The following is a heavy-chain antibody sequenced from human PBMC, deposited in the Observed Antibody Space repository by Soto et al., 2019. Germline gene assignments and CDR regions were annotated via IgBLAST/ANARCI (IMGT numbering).Heavy chain of an antibody. J-gene: IGHJ4*02. CDR2: ISAYNGNT. Sequence: ASVKVSFTASGYTFTSYGIGWVRQAPGQGLEWMGWISAYNGNTNYAQKLQGRVTMTTDTSTSTAYMELRSLRSDDTAVYYCARDNRQTYYYDSSGSDPFDYWGQGTLVTVSS. D-gene: IGHD3-22*01. CDR1: GYTFTSYG. V-gene: IGHV1-18*01. CDR3: ARDNRQTYYYDSSGSDPFDY.